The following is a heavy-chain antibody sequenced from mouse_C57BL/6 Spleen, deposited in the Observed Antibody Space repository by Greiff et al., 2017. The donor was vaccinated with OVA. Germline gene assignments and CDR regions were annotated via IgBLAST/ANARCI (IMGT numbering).Heavy chain of an antibody. CDR1: GYAFSSYW. CDR3: ARDCDDYDERDAMDY. D-gene: IGHD2-4*01. J-gene: IGHJ4*01. V-gene: IGHV1-80*01. Sequence: QVQLKQSGAELVKPGASVKISCKASGYAFSSYWMNWVKQRPGKGLEWIGQIYPGDGDTNYNGKFKGKATLTADKSSSTAYMQLSSLTSEDSAVYFCARDCDDYDERDAMDYWGQGTSVTVSS. CDR2: IYPGDGDT.